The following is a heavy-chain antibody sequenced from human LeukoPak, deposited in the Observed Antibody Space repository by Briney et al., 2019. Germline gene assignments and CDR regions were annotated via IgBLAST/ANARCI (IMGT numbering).Heavy chain of an antibody. CDR1: GYTFTSYD. V-gene: IGHV1-8*01. CDR3: ARENLGYCSSTSCAIGAQYNWFDP. J-gene: IGHJ5*02. Sequence: ASVKVSCKASGYTFTSYDINWVRQATGQGLEWMGWINPNSGNTGYAQKFQGRVTMTRNTSISTAYMELSSLRSEDTAVYYCARENLGYCSSTSCAIGAQYNWFDPWGQGTLVTVSS. D-gene: IGHD2-2*01. CDR2: INPNSGNT.